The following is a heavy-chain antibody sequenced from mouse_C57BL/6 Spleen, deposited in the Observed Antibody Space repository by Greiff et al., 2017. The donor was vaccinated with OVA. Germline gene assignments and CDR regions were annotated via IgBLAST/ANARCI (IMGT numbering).Heavy chain of an antibody. CDR3: ARDSNWYFDV. D-gene: IGHD2-5*01. J-gene: IGHJ1*03. V-gene: IGHV1-82*01. CDR2: IYPGDGDT. CDR1: GYAFSSSW. Sequence: QVQLQQSGPELAKPGASVKLSCKASGYAFSSSWMNWVKQRPGQGLEWIGRIYPGDGDTNYNGKFKGKATLTADKSSSTAYMQLSSLTSEDSAVYFCARDSNWYFDVWGTGTTVTVSS.